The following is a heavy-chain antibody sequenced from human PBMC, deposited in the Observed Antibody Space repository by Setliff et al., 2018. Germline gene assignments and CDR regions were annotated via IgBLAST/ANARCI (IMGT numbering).Heavy chain of an antibody. V-gene: IGHV4-4*07. CDR2: IYIGGSA. J-gene: IGHJ4*02. CDR3: ARLRSSVRALQPFDY. Sequence: ASETLSLTCTVSGGSISSYYWSWIRQPAGKGLEWIGHIYIGGSANYNPSLKSRVTISVDTSKNQFSLKLSSVTAADTAVYYCARLRSSVRALQPFDYWGQGTLVTVSS. D-gene: IGHD3-10*01. CDR1: GGSISSYY.